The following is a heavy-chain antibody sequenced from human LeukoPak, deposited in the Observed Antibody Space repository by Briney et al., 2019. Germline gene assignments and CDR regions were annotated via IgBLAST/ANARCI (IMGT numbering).Heavy chain of an antibody. D-gene: IGHD1-20*01. V-gene: IGHV3-15*01. CDR1: VFTLNDAR. J-gene: IGHJ4*02. CDR2: FKRKIDGGTI. Sequence: GGSLRLSCAVSVFTLNDARRSGVRQSPGRGGEWGGRFKRKIDGGTIDYAARVKGRFTISRDDSKNTLYLKMNSLTPEDTGMYYCTTVTGTFDYWGQGTLVTVSS. CDR3: TTVTGTFDY.